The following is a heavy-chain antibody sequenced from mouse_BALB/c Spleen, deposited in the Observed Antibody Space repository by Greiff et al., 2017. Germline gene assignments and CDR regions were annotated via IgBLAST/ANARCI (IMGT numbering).Heavy chain of an antibody. D-gene: IGHD2-4*01. CDR2: ISSGGSYT. J-gene: IGHJ3*01. V-gene: IGHV5-6*01. CDR3: ARRTMITFAY. CDR1: GFTFSRYG. Sequence: EVQLVESGGDLVKPGGSLKLSCAASGFTFSRYGMSWVRQTPDKRLEWVATISSGGSYTYYPDSVKGRFTISRDNAKNTLYLQMSSLKSEDTAMYYCARRTMITFAYWGQGTLVTVSA.